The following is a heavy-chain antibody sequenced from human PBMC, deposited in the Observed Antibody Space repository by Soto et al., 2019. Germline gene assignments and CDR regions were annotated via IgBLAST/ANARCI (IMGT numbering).Heavy chain of an antibody. CDR2: IYWDDDK. Sequence: QIILKESGPTLVKPTQTLTLTCTFSGFSLSASGVGVGWIRQPPGKALEWLALIYWDDDKRYSPSLRSRLAITKDTSKNQVILTMTNMDPVDTATYYCAHEPPGSGYFDYWGQGTLVTVSS. CDR3: AHEPPGSGYFDY. V-gene: IGHV2-5*02. D-gene: IGHD2-15*01. CDR1: GFSLSASGVG. J-gene: IGHJ4*02.